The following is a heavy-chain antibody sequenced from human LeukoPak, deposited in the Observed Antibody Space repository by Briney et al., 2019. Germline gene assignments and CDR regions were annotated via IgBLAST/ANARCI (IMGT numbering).Heavy chain of an antibody. J-gene: IGHJ4*02. V-gene: IGHV3-48*03. CDR3: ARDSSGWIVFDY. D-gene: IGHD6-19*01. CDR1: GFTFSSYE. Sequence: GGSLRLSCAASGFTFSSYEMNWVRQAPGKGLEWVSYISSSGSTIYYADSVKGRFTISRGNAKNSLYLQMNSLRAEDTAVYYCARDSSGWIVFDYWGQGTLVTVSS. CDR2: ISSSGSTI.